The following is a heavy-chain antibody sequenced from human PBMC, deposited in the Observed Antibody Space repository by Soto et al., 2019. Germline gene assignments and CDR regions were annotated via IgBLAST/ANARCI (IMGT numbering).Heavy chain of an antibody. CDR3: ASYNGWFYRTYFDY. Sequence: SETLSLTCAVYGGSFSGYYWSWNRQPPGKGLEWIGEISHSGSTNYNPSLKSRVTISLGTSKNQFSLRLRSMTAADTAVYYCASYNGWFYRTYFDYWGQGTMVTV. CDR1: GGSFSGYY. D-gene: IGHD6-19*01. J-gene: IGHJ4*02. V-gene: IGHV4-34*01. CDR2: ISHSGST.